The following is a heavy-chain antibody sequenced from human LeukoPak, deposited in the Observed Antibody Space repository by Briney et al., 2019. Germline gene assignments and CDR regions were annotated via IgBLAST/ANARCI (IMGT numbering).Heavy chain of an antibody. CDR3: AKQWLVGI. CDR1: GFSFSDHA. Sequence: GGSLRLSCAGSGFSFSDHAMNWVRQAPGKGLEWVSSLSETGDTTDYADSVKGRFTISRDNSKNTLYLQMNSLRPDDTAVYYCAKQWLVGIWGQGTLVTVSS. V-gene: IGHV3-23*01. D-gene: IGHD6-19*01. CDR2: LSETGDTT. J-gene: IGHJ4*02.